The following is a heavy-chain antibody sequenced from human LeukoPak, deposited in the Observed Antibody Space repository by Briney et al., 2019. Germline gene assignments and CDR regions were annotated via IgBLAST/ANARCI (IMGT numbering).Heavy chain of an antibody. D-gene: IGHD4-17*01. J-gene: IGHJ2*01. CDR1: GGSFSGYY. V-gene: IGHV4-34*01. CDR3: ARLRSTYWYFDL. Sequence: SETLSLTCAVYGGSFSGYYWSWIRQPPGKGLEWIGEINHSGSTNYNPSLKSRVTISVDTSKNQFSLRLSSVTAADTAVYYCARLRSTYWYFDLWGRGTLVTVSS. CDR2: INHSGST.